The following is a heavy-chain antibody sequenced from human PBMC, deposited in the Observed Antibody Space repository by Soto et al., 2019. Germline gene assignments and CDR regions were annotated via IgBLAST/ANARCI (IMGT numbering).Heavy chain of an antibody. J-gene: IGHJ4*02. V-gene: IGHV3-23*01. D-gene: IGHD3-10*01. CDR3: AKDRGAAMVRYYFDY. CDR2: ISGSGGST. CDR1: GFTFSSYA. Sequence: PGGSLRLSCAASGFTFSSYAMSWVRQAPGKGLEWVSAISGSGGSTYSADSVKGRFTISRDNSKNTLYLQMNSLRADDTAVYYCAKDRGAAMVRYYFDYWGQGTLVTVSS.